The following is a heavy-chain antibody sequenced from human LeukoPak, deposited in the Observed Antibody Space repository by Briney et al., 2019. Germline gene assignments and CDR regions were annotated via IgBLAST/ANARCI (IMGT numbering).Heavy chain of an antibody. CDR3: ARGRDKGDY. V-gene: IGHV1-18*01. CDR2: ISAYNGNT. J-gene: IGHJ4*02. CDR1: GYTFINSG. Sequence: GASVTVSCKASGYTFINSGITWVRQAPGQGLEWMGWISAYNGNTDYAQKFQGRVTMTTDTSTTTAYMHLTSLSSDDTAVYYCARGRDKGDYWGQETLVTVSS.